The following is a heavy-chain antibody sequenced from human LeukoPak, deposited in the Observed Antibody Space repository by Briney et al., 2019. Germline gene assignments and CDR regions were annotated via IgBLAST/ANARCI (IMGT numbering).Heavy chain of an antibody. CDR2: ISGSSGCT. CDR1: GFTFSSYA. CDR3: AKKFTALRFLEWLSPIYFDY. D-gene: IGHD3-3*01. V-gene: IGHV3-23*01. Sequence: GGSLRLSCAASGFTFSSYAMSWVRQAPGKGLEWVSAISGSSGCTYYADSVKGRFTISRDNSKNTLYLQMNSLRAEDTAVYYCAKKFTALRFLEWLSPIYFDYWGQGTLVTVSS. J-gene: IGHJ4*02.